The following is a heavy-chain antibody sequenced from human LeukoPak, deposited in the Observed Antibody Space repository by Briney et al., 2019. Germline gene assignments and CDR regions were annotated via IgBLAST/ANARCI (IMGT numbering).Heavy chain of an antibody. Sequence: GGSLRLSCAASGFTFSSYAMHWVRQAPGKGLEWVAVISYDGSNKYYADSVKGRFTISRDNSKNTLYLQMNSLRAEDTAVYYSARDSPPDLFTRIAVAGTGLVDYWGQGTLVTVSS. V-gene: IGHV3-30*04. CDR3: ARDSPPDLFTRIAVAGTGLVDY. CDR1: GFTFSSYA. D-gene: IGHD6-19*01. CDR2: ISYDGSNK. J-gene: IGHJ4*02.